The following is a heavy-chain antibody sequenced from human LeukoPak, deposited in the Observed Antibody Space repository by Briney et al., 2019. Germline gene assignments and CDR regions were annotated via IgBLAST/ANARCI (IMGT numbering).Heavy chain of an antibody. V-gene: IGHV3-74*01. Sequence: GGSLRVSCAATGFTFSSYWMHWVRQAPGKGLLWVSRINSDGSVTTYADSVKGRFTISRDNAKNTLYLQMNSLRAEDTAVYYCTRATGSFYGLGYWGQGTLVTVSS. D-gene: IGHD1-26*01. CDR1: GFTFSSYW. CDR2: INSDGSVT. J-gene: IGHJ4*02. CDR3: TRATGSFYGLGY.